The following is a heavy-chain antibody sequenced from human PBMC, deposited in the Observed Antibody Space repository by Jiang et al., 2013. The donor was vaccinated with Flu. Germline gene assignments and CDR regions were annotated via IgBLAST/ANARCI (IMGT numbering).Heavy chain of an antibody. J-gene: IGHJ3*02. Sequence: VQLLESGGGLVKPGGSLRLSCAASGFTFNTYTMNWVRQAPGKGLEWVSSISSRSSYIYYADSVKGRFTISRDNAKNSLYLQMNSLRADDTAVYYCARDKYQVLSVSLGTAAFDIWGQGTMVTVSS. CDR3: ARDKYQVLSVSLGTAAFDI. CDR1: GFTFNTYT. D-gene: IGHD2-2*01. CDR2: ISSRSSYI. V-gene: IGHV3-21*01.